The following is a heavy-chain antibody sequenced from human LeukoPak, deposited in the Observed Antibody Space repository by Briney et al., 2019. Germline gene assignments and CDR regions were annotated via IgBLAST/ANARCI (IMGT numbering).Heavy chain of an antibody. Sequence: GRSLRLSCAASGFTFSSYGMHWVRQAPGKGLEWVAVIWYDGSNKYYADSVKGRFTISRDNCKNTLYLQMNSLRAEDTAVYYCARVGVDCSSTSCYDGMDVWGKGTTVTVSS. CDR1: GFTFSSYG. J-gene: IGHJ6*04. CDR3: ARVGVDCSSTSCYDGMDV. CDR2: IWYDGSNK. V-gene: IGHV3-33*01. D-gene: IGHD2-2*01.